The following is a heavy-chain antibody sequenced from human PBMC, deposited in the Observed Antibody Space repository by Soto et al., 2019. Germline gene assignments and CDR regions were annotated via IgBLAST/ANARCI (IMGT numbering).Heavy chain of an antibody. CDR2: INHSGST. CDR3: ARGRIVAAGPTAY. Sequence: QVQLQQWGAGLLKPSETLSLTCAVYGGSFSDYYWSWIRQPPGKGLEWIAEINHSGSTNYNPSLKSRVIISVDTSKNQFSLRLSSLTAADTAVYYCARGRIVAAGPTAYWGQGTLVTVSS. J-gene: IGHJ4*02. D-gene: IGHD6-13*01. V-gene: IGHV4-34*01. CDR1: GGSFSDYY.